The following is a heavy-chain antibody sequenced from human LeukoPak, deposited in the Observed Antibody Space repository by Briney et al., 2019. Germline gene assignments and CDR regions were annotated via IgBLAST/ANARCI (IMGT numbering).Heavy chain of an antibody. J-gene: IGHJ4*02. Sequence: SETLSLTCTVSGGSISSYYWSWIRQPPGKGLEWIGYIYYSGSTNYNPSLKSRVTISVDTSKNQFSLKLSSVTAADTAVYYCARRGDSSSWYGDFGYWGQGTLATVSS. CDR2: IYYSGST. CDR3: ARRGDSSSWYGDFGY. V-gene: IGHV4-59*08. D-gene: IGHD6-13*01. CDR1: GGSISSYY.